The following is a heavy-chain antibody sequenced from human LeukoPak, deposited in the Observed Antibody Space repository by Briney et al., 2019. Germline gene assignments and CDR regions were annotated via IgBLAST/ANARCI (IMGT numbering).Heavy chain of an antibody. J-gene: IGHJ3*02. Sequence: SETLSLTCAVYGGSFSGYYWSWIRQPPGKGLEWIGEINHSGSTHYNPSLKSRVTISVDTSKNQFSLKLSSVTAADTAVYYCARARGSGSYSAFDIWGQGTMVTVSS. CDR1: GGSFSGYY. CDR3: ARARGSGSYSAFDI. D-gene: IGHD3-10*01. V-gene: IGHV4-34*01. CDR2: INHSGST.